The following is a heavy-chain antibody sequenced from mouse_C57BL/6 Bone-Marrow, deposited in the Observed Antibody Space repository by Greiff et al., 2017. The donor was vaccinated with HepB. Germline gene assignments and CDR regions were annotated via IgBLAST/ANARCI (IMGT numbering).Heavy chain of an antibody. J-gene: IGHJ1*03. CDR1: GYTFTDYN. V-gene: IGHV1-18*01. D-gene: IGHD1-1*01. CDR3: ARDYYGSSHWYFDV. Sequence: LVEPGASVKIPCKASGYTFTDYNMDWVKQSHGKSLEWIGDINPNNGGTIYNQKFKGKATLTVDKSSSTAYMELRSLTSEDTAVYYCARDYYGSSHWYFDVWGTGTTVTVSS. CDR2: INPNNGGT.